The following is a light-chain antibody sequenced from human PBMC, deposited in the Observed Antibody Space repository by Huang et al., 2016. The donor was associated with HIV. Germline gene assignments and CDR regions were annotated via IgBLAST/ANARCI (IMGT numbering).Light chain of an antibody. Sequence: DIQMTQSPSSLSASVGDRVIITCRASQSITTYLHWFQQKPGKAPALLIYGASILQSGGPSRFSGSGSGTDFTLTITSVEPEDCATYYCQQNYGTPWTFGQGTKVEV. V-gene: IGKV1-39*01. CDR1: QSITTY. J-gene: IGKJ1*01. CDR2: GAS. CDR3: QQNYGTPWT.